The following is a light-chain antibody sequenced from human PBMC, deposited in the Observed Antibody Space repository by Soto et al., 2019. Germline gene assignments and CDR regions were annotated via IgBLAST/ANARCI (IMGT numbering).Light chain of an antibody. Sequence: DIQMTQSPSTLSASVGDRVTITCLASQSISSWLAWYQQKPGKAPKLLIYKASSLQSGVPSRFSGSGSGTEFTLTISSLQPDDFATYYCQQYNSYSWTFGRGTKVEIK. CDR1: QSISSW. CDR2: KAS. CDR3: QQYNSYSWT. J-gene: IGKJ1*01. V-gene: IGKV1-5*03.